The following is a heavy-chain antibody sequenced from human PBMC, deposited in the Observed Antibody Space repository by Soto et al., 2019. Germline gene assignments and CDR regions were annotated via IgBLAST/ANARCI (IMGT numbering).Heavy chain of an antibody. CDR1: GDSISSPKW. V-gene: IGHV4-4*02. CDR2: IFHSGGT. CDR3: ARGNNYYFDY. D-gene: IGHD1-20*01. J-gene: IGHJ4*02. Sequence: SETLSLTCAVSGDSISSPKWWSWVRQAPGKGLEWIGEIFHSGGTYSNPSLKSRVTISVDKSNNQFSLKLSSVTAADTAVYFCARGNNYYFDYWGQGTLVT.